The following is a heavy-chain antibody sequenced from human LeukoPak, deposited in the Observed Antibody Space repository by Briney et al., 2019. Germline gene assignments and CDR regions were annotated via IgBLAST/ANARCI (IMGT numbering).Heavy chain of an antibody. Sequence: SETLSPACPVAARSISSYCWTWVRQPAGNGREWIGHIYTSGSTSFNPSLKSRVTMSVDTSKNQFSLKLTSVTAADTAVYYCASGCGQWLPYYFDYWGQRTLVTVSS. D-gene: IGHD6-19*01. CDR2: IYTSGST. J-gene: IGHJ4*02. V-gene: IGHV4-4*07. CDR1: ARSISSYC. CDR3: ASGCGQWLPYYFDY.